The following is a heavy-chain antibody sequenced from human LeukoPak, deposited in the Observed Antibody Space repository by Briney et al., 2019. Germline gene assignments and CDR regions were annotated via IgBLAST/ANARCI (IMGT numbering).Heavy chain of an antibody. D-gene: IGHD6-19*01. CDR1: GFTFGTYW. Sequence: GGSLRLSCVASGFTFGTYWMHWVRQAPGKGLVWVSGINSDGGTTTYADSVKGRFTISRDNAKNSLYLQMNSLRAEDTAVYYCARGEYSSGWFAAFDIWGQGTMVTVSS. V-gene: IGHV3-74*01. CDR2: INSDGGTT. CDR3: ARGEYSSGWFAAFDI. J-gene: IGHJ3*02.